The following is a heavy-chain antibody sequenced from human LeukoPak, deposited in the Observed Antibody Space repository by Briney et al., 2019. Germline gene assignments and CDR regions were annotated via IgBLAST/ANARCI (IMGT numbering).Heavy chain of an antibody. V-gene: IGHV4-34*01. Sequence: SETLSLTCAVYGGSFSGYYWSWIRQPPGKGLEWIGEINHSGSTNYNPFLKSRVTISVDTSQNQFSLKLSSVTAADTAVYYCARGRVVVPAAIVAYFDYWGQGTLVTVSS. CDR2: INHSGST. D-gene: IGHD2-2*02. J-gene: IGHJ4*02. CDR3: ARGRVVVPAAIVAYFDY. CDR1: GGSFSGYY.